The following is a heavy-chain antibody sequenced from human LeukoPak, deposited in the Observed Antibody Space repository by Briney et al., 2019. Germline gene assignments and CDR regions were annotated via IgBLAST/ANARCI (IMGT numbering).Heavy chain of an antibody. CDR1: GGSISSGGYY. V-gene: IGHV4-61*02. J-gene: IGHJ6*03. Sequence: SQTLSLTCTVSGGSISSGGYYWSWIRQPAGKGLEWIGRIYTSGSTNYNPSLKSRVTISVDTSKNQFSLKLSSVTAADTAVYYCARVIARGWYYYYYYYMDVWGKGTTVTVSS. CDR2: IYTSGST. CDR3: ARVIARGWYYYYYYYMDV. D-gene: IGHD6-6*01.